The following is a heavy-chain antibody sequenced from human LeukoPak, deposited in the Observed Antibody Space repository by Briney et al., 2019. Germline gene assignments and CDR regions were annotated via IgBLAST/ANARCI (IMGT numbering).Heavy chain of an antibody. CDR3: AKLVDDSGYYFNWYFDL. V-gene: IGHV4-39*01. Sequence: PSETLSLTCIVSGGSINNRNYYWGWIRQPPGKGLEWIGCIYYSGTTYYNPSLKSRVTISLDTSKNQFSLQLTSVTAADTAVYYCAKLVDDSGYYFNWYFDLWGRGTLVTVSS. CDR1: GGSINNRNYY. CDR2: IYYSGTT. J-gene: IGHJ2*01. D-gene: IGHD3-22*01.